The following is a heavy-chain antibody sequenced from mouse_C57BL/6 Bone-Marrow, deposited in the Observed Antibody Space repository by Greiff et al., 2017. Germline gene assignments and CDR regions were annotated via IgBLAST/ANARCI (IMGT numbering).Heavy chain of an antibody. V-gene: IGHV1-26*01. CDR1: GYTFTDYY. J-gene: IGHJ4*01. CDR2: INPNNGGT. CDR3: GRLWHYYSIDY. Sequence: EVQLQQSGPELVKPGASVKISCKASGYTFTDYYMNWVKQSHGQSLEWIGDINPNNGGTSYTQKFKGKATLTVDKSSSTAYMELRSLTSEDSAVYYCGRLWHYYSIDYWGQGTSVTVSS. D-gene: IGHD6-1*01.